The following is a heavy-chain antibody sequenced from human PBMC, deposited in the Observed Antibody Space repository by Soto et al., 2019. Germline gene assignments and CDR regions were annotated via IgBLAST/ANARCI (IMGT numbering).Heavy chain of an antibody. D-gene: IGHD2-8*01. CDR3: ARTPGYCTNGVCYRDYFDY. CDR2: IIPIFGTA. CDR1: GGTFSSYA. V-gene: IGHV1-69*13. J-gene: IGHJ4*02. Sequence: ASVKVSCKASGGTFSSYAISWVRQAPGQGLEWMGGIIPIFGTANYAQKFQGRVTITADESTSTAYMELSSLRSEDTAVYYCARTPGYCTNGVCYRDYFDYWGQGTLVTVSS.